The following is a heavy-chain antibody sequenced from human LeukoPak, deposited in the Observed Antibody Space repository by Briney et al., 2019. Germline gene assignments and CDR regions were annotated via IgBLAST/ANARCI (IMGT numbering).Heavy chain of an antibody. CDR1: GYTFTSYD. J-gene: IGHJ4*02. Sequence: ASVKVSCKASGYTFTSYDINWVRQATGQGLEWMGWMNPNSGNTGYAQKFQGRVTMTRSTSISTAYMELSSLRSEDTAVYYCARGLGRHYYDSSGYNDYWGQGTLVTVSS. V-gene: IGHV1-8*01. CDR3: ARGLGRHYYDSSGYNDY. D-gene: IGHD3-22*01. CDR2: MNPNSGNT.